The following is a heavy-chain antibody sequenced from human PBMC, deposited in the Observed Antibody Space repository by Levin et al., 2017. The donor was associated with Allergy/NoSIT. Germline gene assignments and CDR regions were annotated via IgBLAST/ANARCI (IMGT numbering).Heavy chain of an antibody. J-gene: IGHJ4*02. V-gene: IGHV6-1*01. Sequence: SQTLSLTCAISGDCVSSTGATWYWIRQSPSRGLEWLGRTYYRSKWYNDYAVSVKSRITINPDTSKNQFSLQLNSVTPEDTAIYYCARYLQYYLDYWGQGTLVTVSS. CDR3: ARYLQYYLDY. CDR1: GDCVSSTGAT. CDR2: TYYRSKWYN.